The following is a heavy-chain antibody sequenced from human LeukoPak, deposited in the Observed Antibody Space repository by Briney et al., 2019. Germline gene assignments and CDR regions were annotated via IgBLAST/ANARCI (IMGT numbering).Heavy chain of an antibody. CDR3: EKDGGSGYYLYYFDY. CDR2: IWYVGSNK. J-gene: IGHJ4*02. Sequence: GGSLRLSCAASGFTFSSFGMHWVRQAPGKGLEWVAVIWYVGSNKYYADSVKGRFTISRDNSKNTLYLQMNSLRAEDAAVYYCEKDGGSGYYLYYFDYWGQGTLVTVSS. V-gene: IGHV3-33*06. CDR1: GFTFSSFG. D-gene: IGHD3-22*01.